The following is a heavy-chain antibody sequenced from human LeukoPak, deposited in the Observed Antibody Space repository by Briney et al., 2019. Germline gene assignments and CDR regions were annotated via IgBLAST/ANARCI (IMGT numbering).Heavy chain of an antibody. CDR3: ARPYYYDSRIDP. CDR2: MYYSGST. D-gene: IGHD3-22*01. V-gene: IGHV4-30-4*01. Sequence: PSQTLSLTCTVSGGSISSGDYYWSWIRQPPGKGLEWIAYMYYSGSTYYNPSLKSRVTMSADTSKNQPSLKLSSVTAADTAVYYCARPYYYDSRIDPWGQGILVTVSS. J-gene: IGHJ5*02. CDR1: GGSISSGDYY.